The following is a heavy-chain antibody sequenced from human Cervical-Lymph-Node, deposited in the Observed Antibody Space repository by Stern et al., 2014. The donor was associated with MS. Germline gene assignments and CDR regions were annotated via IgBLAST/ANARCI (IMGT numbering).Heavy chain of an antibody. CDR3: ARGDNVGYGYGLDY. D-gene: IGHD2-2*03. V-gene: IGHV3-11*01. J-gene: IGHJ4*02. CDR1: GFTLSDHY. CDR2: ISSSGYTI. Sequence: VQLLESGGDLAKPGGSLRLSFAASGFTLSDHYMTWIRQAPGKGLEWISYISSSGYTIYYADSVKGRFTISRDSAKNLLYLQLNSLRAEDTAVYYCARGDNVGYGYGLDYWGQGTLVTVSS.